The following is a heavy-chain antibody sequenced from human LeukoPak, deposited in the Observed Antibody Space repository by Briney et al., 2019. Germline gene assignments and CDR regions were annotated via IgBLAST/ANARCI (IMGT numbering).Heavy chain of an antibody. CDR2: ISTSSSYT. CDR3: AKEYENYYYGSGSYYK. CDR1: GITFSSYT. D-gene: IGHD3-10*01. Sequence: KPGGSLRLSCAASGITFSSYTMNWVRQAPGKGLEWVSFISTSSSYTYYADSVKGRFTISRDNARNSLYLQMNSLRAEDTAVYYCAKEYENYYYGSGSYYKWGQGTLVTVSS. V-gene: IGHV3-21*01. J-gene: IGHJ4*02.